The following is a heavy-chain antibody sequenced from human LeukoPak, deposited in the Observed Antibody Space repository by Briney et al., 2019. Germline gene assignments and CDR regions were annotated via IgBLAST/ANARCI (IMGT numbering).Heavy chain of an antibody. Sequence: ASVKVSCKASGGTFSSYAISWVRQAPGQGLEWMGGIIPIFGTANYAQKFQGRVTITRNTSISTAYMELSSLRSEDTAVYYCARAEGPYDFWSGYPIYYYYYMDVWGKGTTVTVSS. CDR1: GGTFSSYA. V-gene: IGHV1-69*05. CDR2: IIPIFGTA. D-gene: IGHD3-3*01. CDR3: ARAEGPYDFWSGYPIYYYYYMDV. J-gene: IGHJ6*03.